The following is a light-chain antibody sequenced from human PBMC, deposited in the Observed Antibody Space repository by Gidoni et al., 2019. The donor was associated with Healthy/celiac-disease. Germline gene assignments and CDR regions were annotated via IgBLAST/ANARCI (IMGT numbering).Light chain of an antibody. Sequence: QSVLTQPPSVSEAPRQRVTISCSGSSSNIGNNAVNWYQQLPGQAPKLLIYYDDLRPSGVSDRFSGSKSGTSASLAISGLQSEDEADYYCAAWDDSLNGLVFGTGTKVTVL. CDR2: YDD. J-gene: IGLJ1*01. CDR1: SSNIGNNA. CDR3: AAWDDSLNGLV. V-gene: IGLV1-36*01.